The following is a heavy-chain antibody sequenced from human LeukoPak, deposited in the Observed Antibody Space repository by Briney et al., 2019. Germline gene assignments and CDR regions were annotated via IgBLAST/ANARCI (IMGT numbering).Heavy chain of an antibody. CDR2: INSDGSNT. V-gene: IGHV3-74*01. CDR3: ARGRYCSAGTCYFDY. J-gene: IGHJ4*02. CDR1: GFTFSSYW. Sequence: GGSLRLSCAASGFTFSSYWMHWVRQAPGKGLVWVSRINSDGSNTTYADSVKGRFTISRDNAKNTLYLQMNSLRAEDTAVYYCARGRYCSAGTCYFDYWGQGTLVTVSS. D-gene: IGHD2-15*01.